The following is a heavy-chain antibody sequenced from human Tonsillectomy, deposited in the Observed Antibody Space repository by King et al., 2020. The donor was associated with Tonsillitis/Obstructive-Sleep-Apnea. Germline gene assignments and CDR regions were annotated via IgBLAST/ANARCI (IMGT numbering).Heavy chain of an antibody. CDR1: GGTFSSYA. CDR2: ISPIFGTS. J-gene: IGHJ3*02. Sequence: QLVQSGAEVKKPGSSVKVSCKASGGTFSSYAISWVRQAPGQGREWMGGISPIFGTSNYAKKFQGRVTITADESTSTAYMELSSLRSEDTAVYYCASHYAPSQIGAFDIWGQGTMVTVSS. V-gene: IGHV1-69*12. CDR3: ASHYAPSQIGAFDI. D-gene: IGHD4-17*01.